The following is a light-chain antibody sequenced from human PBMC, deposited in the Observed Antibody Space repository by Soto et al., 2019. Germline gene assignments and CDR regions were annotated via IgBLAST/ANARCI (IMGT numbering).Light chain of an antibody. CDR2: AAS. V-gene: IGKV1-6*01. J-gene: IGKJ1*01. CDR1: QDIRND. Sequence: AIQMTQSPSSLSASVGDRVTITCRASQDIRNDLGWYQQKPGKTPKLLIFAASILQSGVPSRFSGSGSGTDFTLTISSLQPEDFATYYCLQDFNYPWTFGQGTKVEIE. CDR3: LQDFNYPWT.